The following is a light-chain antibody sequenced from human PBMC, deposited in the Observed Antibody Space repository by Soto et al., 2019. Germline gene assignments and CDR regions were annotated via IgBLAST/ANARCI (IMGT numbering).Light chain of an antibody. CDR3: QKYFSAPWT. Sequence: DIQMTQSPSSLSASVGDRVTITCRASQAIMNQLAWYQQKSGKVPQLLIYAASTLQSGVPSRFSGSGSGTDFALTISSLQPEDVATYYCQKYFSAPWTFGQGTKVEI. V-gene: IGKV1-27*01. CDR1: QAIMNQ. J-gene: IGKJ1*01. CDR2: AAS.